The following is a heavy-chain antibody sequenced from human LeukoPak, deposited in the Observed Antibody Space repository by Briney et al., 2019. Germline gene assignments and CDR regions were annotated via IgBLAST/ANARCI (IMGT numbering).Heavy chain of an antibody. J-gene: IGHJ6*03. CDR3: ARGGGYTLHYYYYMDV. CDR2: IYYSGST. CDR1: GGSISSGDYY. V-gene: IGHV4-30-4*08. Sequence: SQTLSLTCTVSGGSISSGDYYWSWIRQPPGKGLEWIGYIYYSGSTYYNPSLKSRVTISVDTSKNQFSLKLSSVTAADTAVHYCARGGGYTLHYYYYMDVWGKGTTVTVSS. D-gene: IGHD6-13*01.